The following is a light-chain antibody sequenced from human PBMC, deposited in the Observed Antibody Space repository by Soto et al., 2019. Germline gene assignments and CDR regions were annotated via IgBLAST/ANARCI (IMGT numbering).Light chain of an antibody. Sequence: FQLTMSSSAVSANIEDRVTISCRATQSISSYLNWYQQKPGKAPKLLIYAASSLQSGVPSRFSGSGSGTDFTLTISCLQAEDFVRYWSELCYSTLRTFCQGA. CDR3: ELCYSTLRT. V-gene: IGKV1-39*01. J-gene: IGKJ1*01. CDR1: QSISSY. CDR2: AAS.